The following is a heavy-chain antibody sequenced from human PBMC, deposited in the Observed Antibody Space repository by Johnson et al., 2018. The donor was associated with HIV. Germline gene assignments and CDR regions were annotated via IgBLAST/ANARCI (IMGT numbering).Heavy chain of an antibody. Sequence: QVQLVESGGGVVQPGRSLRLSCAASGFTFSSYGMHWVRQAPGKGLEWVAVISYDGSQKYYTDSVKGRFTISRDNSKNTLYLQMNSLRAEDTAVYYCAKDLGIVGAVHRTFDIWGQGTMVTVSS. CDR1: GFTFSSYG. J-gene: IGHJ3*02. V-gene: IGHV3-30*18. CDR3: AKDLGIVGAVHRTFDI. D-gene: IGHD1-26*01. CDR2: ISYDGSQK.